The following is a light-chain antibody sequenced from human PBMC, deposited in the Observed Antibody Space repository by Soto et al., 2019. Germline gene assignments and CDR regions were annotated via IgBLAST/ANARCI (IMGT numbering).Light chain of an antibody. CDR1: SSDVGSYNL. CDR3: CSYAGSSTPYV. V-gene: IGLV2-23*01. Sequence: QSVLTQPASVSGSPGQSITISCTGTSSDVGSYNLVSWYQQHPGKAPKLMIYEGSKRPPGVSNRFSGSKSGNTASLTISGLQAEDEADYYCCSYAGSSTPYVFGTGTKVTVL. CDR2: EGS. J-gene: IGLJ1*01.